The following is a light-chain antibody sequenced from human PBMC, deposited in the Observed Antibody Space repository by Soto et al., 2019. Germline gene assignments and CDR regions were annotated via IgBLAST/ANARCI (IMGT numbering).Light chain of an antibody. CDR2: LGS. J-gene: IGKJ1*01. CDR1: QSLLHSNGYNY. Sequence: DIVMTQYPLSLPVTPGEPASVSCRSSQSLLHSNGYNYLDWYLQKPGQSPQLLIYLGSNRASGVPDRFSGSGSGTDFTLKISRVEAEDVGVYYCMQPLQSWTFGQGTKVDIK. CDR3: MQPLQSWT. V-gene: IGKV2-28*01.